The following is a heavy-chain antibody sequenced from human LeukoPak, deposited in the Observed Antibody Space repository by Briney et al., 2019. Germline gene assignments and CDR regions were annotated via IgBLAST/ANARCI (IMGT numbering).Heavy chain of an antibody. J-gene: IGHJ4*02. CDR3: AREFEITMVRGVIAPFDY. D-gene: IGHD3-10*01. V-gene: IGHV3-23*01. Sequence: GGSLRLSCAASGFTFSSYAMSWVRQAPGKGLEWVSAISGSGGSTYYADSVKGRFTISRDNSKNTLYLQMNSLRAEDTAVYYCAREFEITMVRGVIAPFDYWGQGTLVTVSS. CDR2: ISGSGGST. CDR1: GFTFSSYA.